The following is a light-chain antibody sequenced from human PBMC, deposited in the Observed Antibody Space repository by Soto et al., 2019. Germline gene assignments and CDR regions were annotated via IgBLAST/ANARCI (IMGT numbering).Light chain of an antibody. CDR2: GNS. Sequence: QSVLTQPPSVSGAPGQRVTISCTGSSSNIGAGYDVHWYQQLPGTAPKLLIYGNSNRPSGVPDRLSGSKSGTSAFLAITGLQAEDEADYYCQSYDSSVSKVVFGGGTKVTVL. J-gene: IGLJ2*01. CDR3: QSYDSSVSKVV. V-gene: IGLV1-40*01. CDR1: SSNIGAGYD.